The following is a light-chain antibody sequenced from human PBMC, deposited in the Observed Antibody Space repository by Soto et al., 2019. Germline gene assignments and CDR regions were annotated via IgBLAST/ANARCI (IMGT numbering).Light chain of an antibody. J-gene: IGKJ4*01. V-gene: IGKV3-20*01. CDR2: GAS. CDR3: QQYGSTRRT. Sequence: DIVLTQSPGSLSLSPGERATLSCRASQNVINSYLAWYQQKPGQAPRLLIYGASSRATGIPDRFSGSGSGTDFTLTITRLESEDCAVYYCQQYGSTRRTFGGGTKVEIK. CDR1: QNVINSY.